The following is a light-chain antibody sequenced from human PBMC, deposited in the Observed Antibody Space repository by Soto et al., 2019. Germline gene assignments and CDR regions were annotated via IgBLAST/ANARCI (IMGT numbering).Light chain of an antibody. J-gene: IGKJ1*01. CDR2: GAS. CDR1: QSVSSSY. Sequence: IVLTQAPDTLSLSQGDRATLSCRASQSVSSSYLAWYQQKPGQAPRLLIYGASTRATGIPDRFSGSGSGTDFTLTISRLEPEDSAVYYCQQYGSSPTWTFGQGTKVDNK. CDR3: QQYGSSPTWT. V-gene: IGKV3-20*01.